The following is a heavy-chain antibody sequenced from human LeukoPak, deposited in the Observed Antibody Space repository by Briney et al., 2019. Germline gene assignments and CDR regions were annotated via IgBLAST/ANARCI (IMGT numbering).Heavy chain of an antibody. J-gene: IGHJ6*02. CDR3: ARGKVVRGVGSSYYYYYGMDV. Sequence: ASVKVSCKASGYTFTSYYMHWVRQAPGQGLEWMGIINPSGGSTSYAQKFQGRVTMTRDTSTSTVYMELSSLRSEDTAVYYCARGKVVRGVGSSYYYYYGMDVWGQGTTVTVSS. V-gene: IGHV1-46*01. D-gene: IGHD3-10*01. CDR1: GYTFTSYY. CDR2: INPSGGST.